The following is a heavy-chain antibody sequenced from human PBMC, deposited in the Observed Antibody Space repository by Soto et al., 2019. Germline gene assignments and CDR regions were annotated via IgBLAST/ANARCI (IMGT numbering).Heavy chain of an antibody. D-gene: IGHD1-1*01. CDR2: IYPSVSS. CDR3: AREKVGTTFFDN. CDR1: GFAISRGDY. J-gene: IGHJ4*02. V-gene: IGHV4-38-2*02. Sequence: SETLSLTCSVSGFAISRGDYWRWVRQPPGEGREWIGGIYPSVSSYHNQPLATRLRLSIDTTTNKLTSNLMSVTAADAAAYFFAREKVGTTFFDNWGQGIQVTVSS.